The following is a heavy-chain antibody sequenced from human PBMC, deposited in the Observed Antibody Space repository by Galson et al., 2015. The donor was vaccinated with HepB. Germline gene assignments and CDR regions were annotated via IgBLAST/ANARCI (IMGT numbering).Heavy chain of an antibody. CDR2: IWYDGSNK. J-gene: IGHJ4*02. D-gene: IGHD3-10*01. CDR1: GFTFSSYG. V-gene: IGHV3-33*01. Sequence: SLRLSCAASGFTFSSYGMHWVRQAPGKGLEWVAVIWYDGSNKYYADSVKGRFTISRDNSKNTLYLQMNSLRAEDTAVYYCARDSYYYGSGSYWTNWGQGTLVTVSS. CDR3: ARDSYYYGSGSYWTN.